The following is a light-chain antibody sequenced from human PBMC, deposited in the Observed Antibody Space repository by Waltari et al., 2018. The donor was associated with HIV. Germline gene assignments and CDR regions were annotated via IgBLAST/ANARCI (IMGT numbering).Light chain of an antibody. CDR3: CSFAGSYTWL. CDR2: DLT. V-gene: IGLV2-11*01. J-gene: IGLJ2*01. CDR1: RSDVGGYNY. Sequence: QPALTQPRSVSGSPGQSVTISCTGTRSDVGGYNYVSWYQQLPGKAPKLMIYDLTERPSGVPDRFSGSKSGNTASLTISGLQAEDEADYYCCSFAGSYTWLFGGGTKLTVL.